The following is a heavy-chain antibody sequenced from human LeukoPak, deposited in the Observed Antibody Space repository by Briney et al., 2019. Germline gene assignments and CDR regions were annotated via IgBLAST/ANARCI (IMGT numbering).Heavy chain of an antibody. V-gene: IGHV4-61*05. CDR3: ARDSGLRYDTRPWEDWFDP. CDR1: GGSISSSSYY. D-gene: IGHD3-9*01. Sequence: KASETLSLTCTVSGGSISSSSYYWGWIRQPPGKGLQWIGYIYSSGSTNYNPSLQSRVTISVDTSKNQLSLKLSSVTAADTAVYYCARDSGLRYDTRPWEDWFDPWGQGTLVTVSS. J-gene: IGHJ5*02. CDR2: IYSSGST.